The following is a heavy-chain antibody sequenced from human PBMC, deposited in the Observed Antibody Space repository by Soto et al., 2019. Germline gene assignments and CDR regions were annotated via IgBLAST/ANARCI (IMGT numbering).Heavy chain of an antibody. Sequence: QVQLMQSGAEVMKPGASVKVSCKASRDTFTNYYIHWVRQAPGQGLEWMGTVNPSGGHTTYSQNFLGRVTMTRDTSTSTLYMELTSLTSDDTAVYYCARGGHVVVVTAAFDYWGQGTLVTVSS. V-gene: IGHV1-46*01. J-gene: IGHJ4*02. D-gene: IGHD2-21*02. CDR2: VNPSGGHT. CDR3: ARGGHVVVVTAAFDY. CDR1: RDTFTNYY.